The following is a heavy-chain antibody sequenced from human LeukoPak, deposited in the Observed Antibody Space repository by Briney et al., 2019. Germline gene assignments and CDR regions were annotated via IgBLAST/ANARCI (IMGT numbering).Heavy chain of an antibody. CDR1: GLTFTTYM. V-gene: IGHV3-21*01. CDR2: ISSSSSYI. J-gene: IGHJ3*01. CDR3: ARDFYGDYVAAFDL. Sequence: PGGSLRLSCAASGLTFTTYMMNWVRQAPGKGLEWGSSISSSSSYIYYAESVKGRFTISRDNAENSLYLQMNSLRAEDTAVYYCARDFYGDYVAAFDLWGQGTMVTVSS. D-gene: IGHD4-17*01.